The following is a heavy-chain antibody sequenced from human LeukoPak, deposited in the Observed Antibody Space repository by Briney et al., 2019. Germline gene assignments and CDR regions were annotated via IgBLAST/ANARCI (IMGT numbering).Heavy chain of an antibody. Sequence: GGSLRLSCAASGFTFDDYGMSWVRQAPGKGLEWVSGINWNGGSTGYADSVKGRFTISRDNSKNTLYLQMNSLRAEDTAVYYCAKDRDSSGWYGDYWGQGTLVTVSS. CDR1: GFTFDDYG. D-gene: IGHD6-19*01. CDR2: INWNGGST. CDR3: AKDRDSSGWYGDY. V-gene: IGHV3-20*04. J-gene: IGHJ4*02.